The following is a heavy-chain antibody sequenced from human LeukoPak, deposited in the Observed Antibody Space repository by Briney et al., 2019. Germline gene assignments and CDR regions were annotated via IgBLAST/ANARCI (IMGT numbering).Heavy chain of an antibody. CDR2: INWNGGST. CDR3: ARVTSSGWYGNPKNAFDI. CDR1: GFTFDDYA. D-gene: IGHD6-19*01. Sequence: GRSLRLSCAASGFTFDDYAMHWVRQVPGKGLEWVSGINWNGGSTGYADSVKGRFTISRDNAKNSLYLQMNSLRAEDTALYYCARVTSSGWYGNPKNAFDIWGQGTMVTVSS. V-gene: IGHV3-20*04. J-gene: IGHJ3*02.